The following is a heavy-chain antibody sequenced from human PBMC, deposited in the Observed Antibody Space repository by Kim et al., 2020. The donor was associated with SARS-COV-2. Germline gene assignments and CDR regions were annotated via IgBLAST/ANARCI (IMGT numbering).Heavy chain of an antibody. CDR2: IYYSGST. J-gene: IGHJ6*02. V-gene: IGHV4-59*13. D-gene: IGHD1-26*01. CDR1: GGSISSYY. Sequence: SETLSLTCTVSGGSISSYYWSWIRQPPGKGLEWIGYIYYSGSTNYNPSLKSRVTISVDTSKNQFSLKLSSVTAADTAAYYCARLVGGGYYYYGMDGWGQG. CDR3: ARLVGGGYYYYGMDG.